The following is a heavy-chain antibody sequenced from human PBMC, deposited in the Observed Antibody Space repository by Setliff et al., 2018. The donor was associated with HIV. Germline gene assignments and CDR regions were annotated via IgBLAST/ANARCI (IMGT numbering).Heavy chain of an antibody. J-gene: IGHJ4*02. D-gene: IGHD3-10*01. CDR3: ARLLRGGGDYFDY. CDR2: ISRSGNTI. Sequence: GGSLRLSCAVSGFMFSNYAMNWVRQGPGRELEWVSYISRSGNTIYYADSVKGRFTISRDNAKNSLFLQMNSLRAEDTAIYYCARLLRGGGDYFDYWGQGTLVTVSS. V-gene: IGHV3-48*03. CDR1: GFMFSNYA.